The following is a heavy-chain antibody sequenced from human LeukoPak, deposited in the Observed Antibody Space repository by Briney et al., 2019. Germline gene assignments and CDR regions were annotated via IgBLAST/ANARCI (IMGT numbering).Heavy chain of an antibody. CDR3: AREETYYYDSSGYWANWFDP. CDR2: IYTSGST. Sequence: SETLCLACTVSGGSISSYYWSWIRQPAGKGLDWIGRIYTSGSTNYNPSLKSRVTMSVDTSKNQFSLKLSSVTAADTAVYYCAREETYYYDSSGYWANWFDPWGQGTLVTVSS. CDR1: GGSISSYY. D-gene: IGHD3-22*01. V-gene: IGHV4-4*07. J-gene: IGHJ5*02.